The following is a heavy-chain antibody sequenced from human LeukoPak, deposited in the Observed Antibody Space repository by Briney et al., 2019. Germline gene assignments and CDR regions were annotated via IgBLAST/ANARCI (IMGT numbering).Heavy chain of an antibody. D-gene: IGHD1-26*01. CDR3: AKDVGATEDY. Sequence: GGSLRLSCAASGFTFSSYGMHWVRQAPGKRLEWVAVIWYDGSNKYYADSVKGRFTISRDNSKNTLYLQMNSLRAEDTAVYYCAKDVGATEDYWGQGTLVTVSS. V-gene: IGHV3-33*06. CDR1: GFTFSSYG. J-gene: IGHJ4*02. CDR2: IWYDGSNK.